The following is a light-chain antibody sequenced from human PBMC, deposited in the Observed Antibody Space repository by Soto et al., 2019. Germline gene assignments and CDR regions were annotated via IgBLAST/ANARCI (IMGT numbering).Light chain of an antibody. J-gene: IGKJ3*01. V-gene: IGKV1-5*01. CDR1: QSISRS. Sequence: DIQMTQSPSTLSASVGDRVTITCRASQSISRSLAWYQQKPGKAPSLLIYDASSLEGGVPSRFSGGGFGTEFTLTITNLQPADFATYYCQQYSDFLISFGPGTRVDFK. CDR2: DAS. CDR3: QQYSDFLIS.